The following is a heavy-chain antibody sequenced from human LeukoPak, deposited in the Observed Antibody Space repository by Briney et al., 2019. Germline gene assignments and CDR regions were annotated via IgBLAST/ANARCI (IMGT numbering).Heavy chain of an antibody. CDR1: GFTFRSYA. CDR2: ISGSGGST. CDR3: AKDSGGYSGYDPYYFDY. J-gene: IGHJ4*02. D-gene: IGHD5-12*01. Sequence: PGGSLRLSCAASGFTFRSYAMSWVRQAPGKGLEWVSAISGSGGSTYYADSVKGRFTISRDNSKNTLYLQMNSLRAEDTAVYYCAKDSGGYSGYDPYYFDYWGQGTLVTVSS. V-gene: IGHV3-23*01.